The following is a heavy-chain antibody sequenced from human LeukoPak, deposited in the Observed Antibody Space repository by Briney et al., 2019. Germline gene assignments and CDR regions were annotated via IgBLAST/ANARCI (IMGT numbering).Heavy chain of an antibody. Sequence: SETLSLTCTVSGGSISSYYSSWIRQPPGKGLEWIGYIYYSGSTNYNPSLKSRVTISVDTSKNQFSLKLSSVTAADTAVYYCARGRGWTGYYFDYWGQGTLVTVSS. CDR1: GGSISSYY. CDR2: IYYSGST. V-gene: IGHV4-59*12. CDR3: ARGRGWTGYYFDY. J-gene: IGHJ4*02. D-gene: IGHD2-15*01.